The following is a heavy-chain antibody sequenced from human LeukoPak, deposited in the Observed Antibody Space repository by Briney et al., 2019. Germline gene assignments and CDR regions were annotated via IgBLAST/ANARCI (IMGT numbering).Heavy chain of an antibody. V-gene: IGHV3-49*04. J-gene: IGHJ4*02. D-gene: IGHD6-13*01. Sequence: SLRLSCTASGFTFGDYAMSWVRQAPGKGLGWVGFIRSKAYGGTTEYAASVKGRFTISRDDSKSIAYLQMNSLKTEDTAVYYCTRGGSSWYWLDYWGQGTLVTVSS. CDR1: GFTFGDYA. CDR2: IRSKAYGGTT. CDR3: TRGGSSWYWLDY.